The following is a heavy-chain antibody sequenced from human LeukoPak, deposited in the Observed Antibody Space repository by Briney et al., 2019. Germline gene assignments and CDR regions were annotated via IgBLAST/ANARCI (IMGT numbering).Heavy chain of an antibody. V-gene: IGHV3-30*18. CDR2: ISYDGNNK. CDR3: AKADSYDSSGYYLNYFDY. CDR1: GFTFSSYG. J-gene: IGHJ4*02. Sequence: GRSLRLSCAASGFTFSSYGMHWVRQAPGKGLEWVALISYDGNNKYYADSVKGRFTISRDNSKNTLYLQMNSLRAEDTAVYYCAKADSYDSSGYYLNYFDYWGQGTLVTVSS. D-gene: IGHD3-22*01.